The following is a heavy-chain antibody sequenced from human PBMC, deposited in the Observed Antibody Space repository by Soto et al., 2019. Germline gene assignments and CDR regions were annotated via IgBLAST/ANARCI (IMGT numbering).Heavy chain of an antibody. Sequence: QLQLQESGPGLVKPSETLSLSCSVSGDSIRNRNYYWAWIRQPPGKGLEWIVSRYDDASTFYNPSLKRRVNISIDTSKKQLSLKVTSVTAADTAVYYCARGIYLGPSGYYLYFWGQGTLVTVSS. D-gene: IGHD3-22*01. CDR3: ARGIYLGPSGYYLYF. CDR1: GDSIRNRNYY. V-gene: IGHV4-39*01. CDR2: RYDDAST. J-gene: IGHJ4*02.